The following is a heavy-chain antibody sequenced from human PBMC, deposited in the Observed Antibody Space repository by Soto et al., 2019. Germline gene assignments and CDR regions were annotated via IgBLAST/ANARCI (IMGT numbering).Heavy chain of an antibody. Sequence: QVQLVQSGAEVKKPGSSVKVSCKDSGGSLSNYGISWVRQAPGQGLEWMGGIIPVFGTANYAQKFQGRVTITADESTSIVYMDVTSLRSEDTAVYYCARGDATKIVVTTYYGMDVWGQRTTVTVSS. V-gene: IGHV1-69*12. CDR3: ARGDATKIVVTTYYGMDV. CDR1: GGSLSNYG. CDR2: IIPVFGTA. D-gene: IGHD4-17*01. J-gene: IGHJ6*02.